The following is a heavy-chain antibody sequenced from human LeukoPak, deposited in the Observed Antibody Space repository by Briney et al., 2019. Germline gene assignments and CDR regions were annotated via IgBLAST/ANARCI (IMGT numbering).Heavy chain of an antibody. V-gene: IGHV4-59*01. CDR3: ARVSCSGGSCYSGDHYGMDV. CDR2: IFYSGST. J-gene: IGHJ6*02. Sequence: PSETLSLTRSISGGSFSSYHWSWIRQPPGKGLEWLGYIFYSGSTKYNPSLKSRVTISVDTSKNQFSLKLSSVTAADTAMYYCARVSCSGGSCYSGDHYGMDVWGQGTTVTVSS. D-gene: IGHD2-15*01. CDR1: GGSFSSYH.